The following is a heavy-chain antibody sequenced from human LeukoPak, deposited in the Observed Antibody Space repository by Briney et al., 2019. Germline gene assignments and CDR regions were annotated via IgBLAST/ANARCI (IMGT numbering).Heavy chain of an antibody. CDR3: ARVDPGNYYAFDF. V-gene: IGHV1-18*01. CDR1: AYSFTNYG. J-gene: IGHJ3*01. D-gene: IGHD1-26*01. CDR2: ISTYNSNT. Sequence: ASVKVSCKTSAYSFTNYGITCVRQAPGQGLEWMGWISTYNSNTNYAQKFQGRVTMTTDTSTSTAYMELRSLRSADTAVYYCARVDPGNYYAFDFWGQGTKVTVSS.